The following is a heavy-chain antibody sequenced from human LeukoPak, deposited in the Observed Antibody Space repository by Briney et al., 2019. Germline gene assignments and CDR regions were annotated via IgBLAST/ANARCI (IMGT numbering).Heavy chain of an antibody. CDR1: GASISSSNW. V-gene: IGHV4-4*02. CDR2: IYHSGST. D-gene: IGHD2-15*01. J-gene: IGHJ5*02. Sequence: SGTLSLTCAVSGASISSSNWLSWVRQPPGKGLEWIGEIYHSGSTNYNPSLKSRVTISVDTSKNQFSLKLSSVTAADTAVYYCARGGIVVVVAAQLTRGGWFDPWGQGTLVTVSS. CDR3: ARGGIVVVVAAQLTRGGWFDP.